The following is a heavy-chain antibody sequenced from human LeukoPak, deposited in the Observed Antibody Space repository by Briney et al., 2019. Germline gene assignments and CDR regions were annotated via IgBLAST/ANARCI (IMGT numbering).Heavy chain of an antibody. CDR2: IYHSGST. D-gene: IGHD1-26*01. CDR1: GGSISGYY. CDR3: ARSYSGSYLNWFDP. J-gene: IGHJ5*02. Sequence: PSETLSLTCTVSGGSISGYYWSWIRQPPGKGLEWIGYIYHSGSTNYNPSLKSRVTISVDTSKNQFSLKLSSVTAADTAVYYCARSYSGSYLNWFDPWGQGTLVTVSS. V-gene: IGHV4-59*01.